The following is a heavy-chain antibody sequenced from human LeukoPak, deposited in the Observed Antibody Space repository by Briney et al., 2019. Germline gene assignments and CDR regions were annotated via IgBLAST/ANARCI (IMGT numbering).Heavy chain of an antibody. CDR3: AREGYDSSGYYAFGY. Sequence: PSETLSLTCTVSGGSISSYYWSWIRQPPGKGLEWIGYIYYSGSTNYNPSLKSRVTISVDTSKNQFSLKLSSVTAADTAVYYCAREGYDSSGYYAFGYWGQGTLVTVSS. V-gene: IGHV4-59*12. CDR2: IYYSGST. J-gene: IGHJ4*02. CDR1: GGSISSYY. D-gene: IGHD3-22*01.